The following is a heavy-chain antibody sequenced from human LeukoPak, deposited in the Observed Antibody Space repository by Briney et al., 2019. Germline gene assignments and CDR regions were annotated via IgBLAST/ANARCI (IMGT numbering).Heavy chain of an antibody. D-gene: IGHD6-13*01. CDR1: GGSISSYY. CDR2: ICYSGST. J-gene: IGHJ6*02. CDR3: ARDSSSWYYYYGMDV. V-gene: IGHV4-59*01. Sequence: PSETLSLTCTVSGGSISSYYWSWIRQPPGKGLEWIGYICYSGSTNYNPSLKSRVSISVDTSKNQFSLKLSSVTAADTAVYYCARDSSSWYYYYGMDVWGQGTTVTVSS.